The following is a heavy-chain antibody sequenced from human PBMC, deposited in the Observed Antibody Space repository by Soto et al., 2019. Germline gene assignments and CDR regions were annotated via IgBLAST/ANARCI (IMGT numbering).Heavy chain of an antibody. J-gene: IGHJ4*02. D-gene: IGHD5-18*01. CDR3: ARINKGYGTDS. CDR1: GGSISSSSYY. Sequence: PSETLSLTCTVSGGSISSSSYYWGCIRQPPGKGLEWIASIDYTGNTFYNPSLTSRVTISVDTSKNQFPLKVTSVTAADTAVYYCARINKGYGTDSWGQGTLVTVSS. V-gene: IGHV4-39*01. CDR2: IDYTGNT.